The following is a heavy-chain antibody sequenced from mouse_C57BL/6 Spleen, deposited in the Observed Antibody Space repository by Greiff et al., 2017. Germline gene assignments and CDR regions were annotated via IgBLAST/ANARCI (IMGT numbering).Heavy chain of an antibody. CDR3: AGYDYDASWFAY. V-gene: IGHV1-7*01. J-gene: IGHJ3*01. D-gene: IGHD2-4*01. CDR1: GYTFTSYW. CDR2: INPSSGYT. Sequence: QVQLQQPGAELVRPGSSVKLSCKASGYTFTSYWMHWVKQRPGQGLEWIGYINPSSGYTKYNQKFKDKATLTADKSSSTAYMQLSSLTSEDSAGYDRAGYDYDASWFAYWGQGTLVTVSA.